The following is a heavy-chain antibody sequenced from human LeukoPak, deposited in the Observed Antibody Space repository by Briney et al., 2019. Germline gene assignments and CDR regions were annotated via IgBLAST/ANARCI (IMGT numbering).Heavy chain of an antibody. Sequence: SETLSLTCAVYGGSFSGYYWRWIRQPPGKGLEWIGEINHSGSTNYNPSLKSRVTISVDTSKNQFSLKLSSVTAADTAVYYCARGFRGEDYFDYWGQGTLVTVSS. D-gene: IGHD3-16*01. CDR2: INHSGST. CDR1: GGSFSGYY. V-gene: IGHV4-34*01. J-gene: IGHJ4*02. CDR3: ARGFRGEDYFDY.